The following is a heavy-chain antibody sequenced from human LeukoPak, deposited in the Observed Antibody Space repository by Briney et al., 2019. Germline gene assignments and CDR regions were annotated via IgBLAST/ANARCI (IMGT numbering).Heavy chain of an antibody. D-gene: IGHD3-10*01. CDR2: IRSKANSYAT. CDR1: GFTFSGSA. Sequence: GGSLRLSCAASGFTFSGSAMHWVRQASGKGLEWVGRIRSKANSYATAYAASVKGRFTISRDDSKNTAYLQMNSLKTEDTAVYYCTRHDWFAAYARDIWGQGTMVTVSS. V-gene: IGHV3-73*01. CDR3: TRHDWFAAYARDI. J-gene: IGHJ3*02.